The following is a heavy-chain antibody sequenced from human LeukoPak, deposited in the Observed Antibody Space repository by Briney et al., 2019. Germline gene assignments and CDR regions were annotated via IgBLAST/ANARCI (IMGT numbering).Heavy chain of an antibody. CDR2: LNDVGGDA. Sequence: GGSLRLSCGASGFTFSTYAMAWVRQAPGKGLEWVSSLNDVGGDAYYADSVKGRFTISRDNRKNILFLQMSSLRAEDTAAYYCAKRPPERCGNGGCYFDPWGQGTLVTVSP. J-gene: IGHJ4*02. D-gene: IGHD1-14*01. CDR3: AKRPPERCGNGGCYFDP. V-gene: IGHV3-23*01. CDR1: GFTFSTYA.